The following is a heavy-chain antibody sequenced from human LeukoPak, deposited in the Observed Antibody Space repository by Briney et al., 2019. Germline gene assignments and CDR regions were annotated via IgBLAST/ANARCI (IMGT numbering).Heavy chain of an antibody. CDR3: TTLNRGHH. CDR1: GFTFSDCD. Sequence: PGGSLKLSCATSGFTFSDCDMHWVRQASGKGLEWVGRITTKATSYATTYGASPKGRFTISRDDSDNRAYLQMNSLRTEDTAVYYCTTLNRGHHWGQGALVTVSS. D-gene: IGHD3-16*01. CDR2: ITTKATSYAT. J-gene: IGHJ5*02. V-gene: IGHV3-73*01.